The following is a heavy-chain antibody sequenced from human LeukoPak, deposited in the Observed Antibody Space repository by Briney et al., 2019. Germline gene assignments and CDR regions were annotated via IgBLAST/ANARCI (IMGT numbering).Heavy chain of an antibody. CDR1: GGSISSKSYY. CDR2: IYDSGST. J-gene: IGHJ4*02. D-gene: IGHD3-9*01. CDR3: ARGYYDVLTGHPHNFDY. V-gene: IGHV4-39*01. Sequence: SETLSLTCTVPGGSISSKSYYWGWTRQSPGKGLEWIVSIYDSGSTYYNPSLKSRVTISVDTSKNQFSLKLSSVTAADTALYYCARGYYDVLTGHPHNFDYWDQGILVTVSS.